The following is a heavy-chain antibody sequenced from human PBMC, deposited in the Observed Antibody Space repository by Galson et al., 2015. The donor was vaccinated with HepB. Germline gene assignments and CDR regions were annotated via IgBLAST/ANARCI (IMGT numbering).Heavy chain of an antibody. CDR1: GFTFSSYA. J-gene: IGHJ3*02. D-gene: IGHD6-13*01. V-gene: IGHV3-23*01. Sequence: SLRLSCAASGFTFSSYAISWVRQAPGKGLEWVSTISGSGGSTYYADSVNYADSVKGRFTISRDNFKNTLYLQMNSLRAEDTTVYYCASLYSNTWLDAVDIWGQRTVVTVSS. CDR3: ASLYSNTWLDAVDI. CDR2: ISGSGGST.